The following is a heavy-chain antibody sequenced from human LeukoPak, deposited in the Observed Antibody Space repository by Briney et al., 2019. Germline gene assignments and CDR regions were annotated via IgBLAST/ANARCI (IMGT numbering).Heavy chain of an antibody. CDR2: IYSTGTT. J-gene: IGHJ5*02. V-gene: IGHV3-66*03. CDR1: GFSVRSNY. D-gene: IGHD3-10*01. CDR3: ARDRGPGWFDP. Sequence: GGSLRLSCAVSGFSVRSNYVSWVRQAPGKRLEWVSVIYSTGTTFYADSVKGRFTISRDDSNNTVYLQMNSLRPEDTAVYYCARDRGPGWFDPWGQGTLVTVSS.